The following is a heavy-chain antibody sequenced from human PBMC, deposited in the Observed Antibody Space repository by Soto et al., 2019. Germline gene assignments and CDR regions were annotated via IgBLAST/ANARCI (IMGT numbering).Heavy chain of an antibody. CDR1: GFTCSSYE. CDR2: ISSSGSTI. V-gene: IGHV3-48*03. J-gene: IGHJ6*04. D-gene: IGHD2-15*01. Sequence: PGGSMRLSCAASGFTCSSYEMNWVRQAPGKGLEWVSYISSSGSTIYYADSVKGRFTISRDNAKNSLYLQMNSLRAEDTAVYYCASLGYCSGGSCYDYYYGMDVWGKGTTVTVSS. CDR3: ASLGYCSGGSCYDYYYGMDV.